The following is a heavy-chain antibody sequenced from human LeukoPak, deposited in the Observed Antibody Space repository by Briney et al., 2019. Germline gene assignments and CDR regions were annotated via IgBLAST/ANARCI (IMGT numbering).Heavy chain of an antibody. J-gene: IGHJ6*03. Sequence: SVKVSCKASGGTFSSYAISWVRQAPGQGLEWMGGIIPIFGTANYAQKFQGRVTITADESTSTAYMELSSLRSEDTAVYYCARGPRHYYDRYYYYYMDVWGKGTTVTISS. CDR3: ARGPRHYYDRYYYYYMDV. V-gene: IGHV1-69*13. CDR1: GGTFSSYA. CDR2: IIPIFGTA. D-gene: IGHD3-22*01.